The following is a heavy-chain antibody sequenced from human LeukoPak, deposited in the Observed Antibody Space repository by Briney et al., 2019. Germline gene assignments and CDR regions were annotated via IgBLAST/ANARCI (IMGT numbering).Heavy chain of an antibody. Sequence: PSETLSLTCTVSGGSISSSSYYWGWIRQPPGKGLERIGSIYYSGSSSYNTFLKRRVAISVDTSKNQFSLKLSSVNAADTAVYYCARLTVTSLYGYYYYMDVWGKGTTVTVSS. V-gene: IGHV4-39*01. J-gene: IGHJ6*03. CDR1: GGSISSSSYY. CDR3: ARLTVTSLYGYYYYMDV. CDR2: IYYSGSS. D-gene: IGHD4-17*01.